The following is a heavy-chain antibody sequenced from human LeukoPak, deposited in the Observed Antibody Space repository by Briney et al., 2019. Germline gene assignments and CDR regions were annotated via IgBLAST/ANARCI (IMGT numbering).Heavy chain of an antibody. CDR2: IGWNSGGI. Sequence: GRSLRLSCAASGFTFDDYAMHWVRQAPGKGLEWVSGIGWNSGGIVYADSVKGRFTISRDNAKNSLYLQMNSLGAEDTALYYCVKVTAAGFVDHWGQGTLVTVSS. V-gene: IGHV3-9*01. CDR3: VKVTAAGFVDH. D-gene: IGHD6-13*01. CDR1: GFTFDDYA. J-gene: IGHJ4*02.